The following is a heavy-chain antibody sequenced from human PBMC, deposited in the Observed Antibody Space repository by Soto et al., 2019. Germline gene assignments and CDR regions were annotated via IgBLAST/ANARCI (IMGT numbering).Heavy chain of an antibody. J-gene: IGHJ4*02. CDR1: GFTFSSYG. CDR3: AREPDYGSGDRDFDY. V-gene: IGHV3-33*01. CDR2: IWYDGSNK. Sequence: QVQLVESGGGVVQPGRSLRLSCAASGFTFSSYGMHWVRQAPGKGLEWVAVIWYDGSNKYYADSVKGRFTISRDNSKNTLYLQMNSLRAEDTAVYYCAREPDYGSGDRDFDYWGQGTLVTVSS. D-gene: IGHD3-10*01.